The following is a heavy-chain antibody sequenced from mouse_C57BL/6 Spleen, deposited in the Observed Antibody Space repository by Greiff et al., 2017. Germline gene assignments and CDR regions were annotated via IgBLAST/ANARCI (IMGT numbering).Heavy chain of an antibody. CDR1: GFNIKDYY. CDR2: IDPEDGDT. CDR3: TTGPYYDGFAY. J-gene: IGHJ3*01. V-gene: IGHV14-1*01. D-gene: IGHD1-1*01. Sequence: VQLQQSGAELVRPGASVKLSCTASGFNIKDYYMHWVKQRPEQGLEWIGRIDPEDGDTEYAPKFQGKATMTADTSSTTAYLQLSSLTSEDTAVYYCTTGPYYDGFAYWGQGTLVTVSA.